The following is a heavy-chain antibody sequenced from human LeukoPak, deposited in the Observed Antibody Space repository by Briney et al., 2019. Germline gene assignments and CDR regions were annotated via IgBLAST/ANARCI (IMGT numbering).Heavy chain of an antibody. CDR1: GGSISTYY. J-gene: IGHJ6*02. V-gene: IGHV4-59*08. CDR3: ARGFIAVAGYGVYYYYYGMDV. D-gene: IGHD6-19*01. CDR2: IYYSGST. Sequence: SETLSLTCTVSGGSISTYYWSWIRQPPGKGLEWIGYIYYSGSTNYNPSLKSRVTISVDTSKNQFSLKLSSVTAADTAVYYCARGFIAVAGYGVYYYYYGMDVWGQGTTVTVSS.